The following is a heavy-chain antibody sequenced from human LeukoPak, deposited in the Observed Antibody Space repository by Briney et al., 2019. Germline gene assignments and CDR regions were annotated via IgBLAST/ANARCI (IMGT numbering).Heavy chain of an antibody. CDR3: AKDAAGGFDY. CDR1: GFSFSSYG. J-gene: IGHJ4*02. CDR2: ITSSSSPI. V-gene: IGHV3-48*02. D-gene: IGHD2-15*01. Sequence: GGSLRLSCAASGFSFSSYGMIWVRQAPGRGLEWVSYITSSSSPIHYADSVKGRFTISRDNAKNSLYLQMNSLRDEDTAVYFCAKDAAGGFDYWGQGTLLTASS.